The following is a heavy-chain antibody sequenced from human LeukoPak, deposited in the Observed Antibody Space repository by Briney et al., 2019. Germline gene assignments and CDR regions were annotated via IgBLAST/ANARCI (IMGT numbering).Heavy chain of an antibody. Sequence: VASVKVSCKASGYTFTSYGISWVRQAPGQGLEWMGWISAYNGNTNYAQKLQGRVTMITDTSTSTAYMELRSLRSDDTAVYYCARDRARITMLRGVTDWGQGTLVTVSS. CDR1: GYTFTSYG. V-gene: IGHV1-18*01. J-gene: IGHJ4*02. CDR2: ISAYNGNT. D-gene: IGHD3-10*01. CDR3: ARDRARITMLRGVTD.